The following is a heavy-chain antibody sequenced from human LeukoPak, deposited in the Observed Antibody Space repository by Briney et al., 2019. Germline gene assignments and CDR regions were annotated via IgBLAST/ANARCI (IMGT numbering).Heavy chain of an antibody. D-gene: IGHD2-15*01. V-gene: IGHV1-2*02. J-gene: IGHJ5*02. CDR2: INPNSGGT. CDR3: ARARVVAVKGSPSWFDP. Sequence: ASVKVSCKASGYTFTGYYMHWVRQAPGQGLEWMGWINPNSGGTNYAQKFQGRVTMTRDTSISTAYMELSRLRSDDTAVYYCARARVVAVKGSPSWFDPWGQGTLVTVSS. CDR1: GYTFTGYY.